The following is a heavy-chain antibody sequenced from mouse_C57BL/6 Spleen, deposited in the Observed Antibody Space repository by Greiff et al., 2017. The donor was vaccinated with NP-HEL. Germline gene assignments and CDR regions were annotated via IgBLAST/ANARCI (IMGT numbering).Heavy chain of an antibody. CDR1: GFTFSSYA. CDR2: ISDGGSYT. Sequence: DVKLVESGGGLVKPGGSLKLSCAASGFTFSSYAMSWVRQTPEKRLEWVATISDGGSYTYYPDNVKGRFTISRDNAKNNLYLQMSHLKSEDTAMYYCARDYSNYRNYAMDYWGQGTSVTVSS. D-gene: IGHD2-5*01. V-gene: IGHV5-4*01. CDR3: ARDYSNYRNYAMDY. J-gene: IGHJ4*01.